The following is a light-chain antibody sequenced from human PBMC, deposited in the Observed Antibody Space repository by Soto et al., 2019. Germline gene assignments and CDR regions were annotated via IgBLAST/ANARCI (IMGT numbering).Light chain of an antibody. J-gene: IGLJ1*01. Sequence: QSVLTQPPSVSAAPGQKVTISCSGSSSNIGNNYVSWYQQLPGTAPKFLIFENNKRPSGIPDRFSASKSGTSATLAITGLQTGDAADYYCGTWDNSLSLPYVFGTGTKVTVL. CDR1: SSNIGNNY. CDR3: GTWDNSLSLPYV. V-gene: IGLV1-51*02. CDR2: ENN.